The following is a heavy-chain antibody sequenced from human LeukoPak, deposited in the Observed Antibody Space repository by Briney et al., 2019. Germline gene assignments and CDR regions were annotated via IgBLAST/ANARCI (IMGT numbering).Heavy chain of an antibody. CDR3: AKQEGALIENWCFDH. J-gene: IGHJ4*02. CDR2: IEKNAGGA. Sequence: GGSLRLSCAASGFTFSTYAMHWVRQAPGKGLEWVSSIEKNAGGAYYADSVKGRFTVSRDNSKKTLYLQMSSLRVEDTALYYCAKQEGALIENWCFDHWGLGALVTVSS. CDR1: GFTFSTYA. D-gene: IGHD1-26*01. V-gene: IGHV3-23*01.